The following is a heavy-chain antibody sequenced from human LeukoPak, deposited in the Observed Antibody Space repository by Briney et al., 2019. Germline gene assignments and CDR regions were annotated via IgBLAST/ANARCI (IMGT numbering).Heavy chain of an antibody. CDR3: ARVGDGTRTGYYYYYMDV. D-gene: IGHD1-7*01. V-gene: IGHV4-61*08. CDR1: GGSISSGGYY. Sequence: SETLSLTCTVSGGSISSGGYYWSWIRQPPGKGLEWIGYIYHSGSANYSPSLKSRVTMSVDTSKNQFSLKLSSVTAADTAVYYCARVGDGTRTGYYYYYMDVWGKGTTVTVSS. CDR2: IYHSGSA. J-gene: IGHJ6*03.